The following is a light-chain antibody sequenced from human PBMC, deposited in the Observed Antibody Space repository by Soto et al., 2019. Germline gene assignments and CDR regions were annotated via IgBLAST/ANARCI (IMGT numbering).Light chain of an antibody. CDR3: CSYAGSSTWV. J-gene: IGLJ3*02. CDR1: SSDVGSYNL. CDR2: DDS. Sequence: QSALTQPASVSGSPGQSITISCTGTSSDVGSYNLVSWYQQHPGKAPKLMIYDDSKRPSGVSNRFSGSKSGNTASLTISGLQAEDEAAYYCCSYAGSSTWVFGGGTKVTVL. V-gene: IGLV2-23*01.